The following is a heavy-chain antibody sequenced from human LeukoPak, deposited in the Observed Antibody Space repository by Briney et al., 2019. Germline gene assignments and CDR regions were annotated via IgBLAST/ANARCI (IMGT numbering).Heavy chain of an antibody. CDR3: AGGPPEDTSSGY. Sequence: ASVKVSCKASVYSFTTYDINWVRQAPGQGLEWMGWMRPKKSDTGYARKFQDRVTLTWNISTETAYMELNSLTGEDTAVYFCAGGPPEDTSSGYWGQGTLVTVSS. J-gene: IGHJ4*02. V-gene: IGHV1-8*01. CDR2: MRPKKSDT. CDR1: VYSFTTYD. D-gene: IGHD3-22*01.